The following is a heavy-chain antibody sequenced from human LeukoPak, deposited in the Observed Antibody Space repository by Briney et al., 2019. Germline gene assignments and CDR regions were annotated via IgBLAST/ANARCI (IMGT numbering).Heavy chain of an antibody. D-gene: IGHD3-10*01. CDR3: ARAPNYYGSGSYLYYYYYGMDV. J-gene: IGHJ6*02. CDR2: IYYSGST. Sequence: PSETLSLTCTVSGGSISSYYWSWIRQPPGKGLEWIGYIYYSGSTNYNPSLKSRVTISVDTSKNQFSLKLSSVTAADTAVYYCARAPNYYGSGSYLYYYYYGMDVWGQGTTVTVSS. V-gene: IGHV4-59*01. CDR1: GGSISSYY.